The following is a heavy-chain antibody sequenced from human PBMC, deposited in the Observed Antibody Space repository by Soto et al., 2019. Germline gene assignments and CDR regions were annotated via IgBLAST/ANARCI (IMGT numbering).Heavy chain of an antibody. D-gene: IGHD2-21*02. CDR1: GEPISSSSYC. Sequence: SETLSLTCIVSGEPISSSSYCWGWIRQPPGKGLEWIGSIYYSGRTYYNPSFKSRVTISIDTSKNQFSLKLSSVTATDTAVYYCARQRTTVVTQAYFDHWGQGALVTVS. J-gene: IGHJ4*02. CDR3: ARQRTTVVTQAYFDH. V-gene: IGHV4-39*01. CDR2: IYYSGRT.